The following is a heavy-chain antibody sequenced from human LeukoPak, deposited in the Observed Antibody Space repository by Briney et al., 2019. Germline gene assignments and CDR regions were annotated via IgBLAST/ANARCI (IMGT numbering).Heavy chain of an antibody. J-gene: IGHJ5*02. D-gene: IGHD2/OR15-2a*01. CDR2: IYDSGST. CDR1: GGSISSGGHP. Sequence: PSETLSLTCIVSGGSISSGGHPWSWIRQSPGKGLEWIGYIYDSGSTFYNPSLKSRVTMSIDRSNNQFSLKLSSVTAADTAVYYCARESNINNWFDPWGRGTLVTVSS. CDR3: ARESNINNWFDP. V-gene: IGHV4-30-2*06.